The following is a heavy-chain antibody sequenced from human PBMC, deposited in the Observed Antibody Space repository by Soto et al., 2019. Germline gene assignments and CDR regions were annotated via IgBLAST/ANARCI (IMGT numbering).Heavy chain of an antibody. D-gene: IGHD4-17*01. J-gene: IGHJ4*02. CDR3: ARVVPAQRFFES. CDR2: IYHSGTT. V-gene: IGHV4-30-2*01. CDR1: GGSIINDNYS. Sequence: PSESRSLTCSVSGGSIINDNYSWSWVRQPPGKGLEWVGYIYHSGTTYYNPSLNSRVTISVDGASNQFSLQLTSVMAADTAVYYCARVVPAQRFFESWGPGILVTVSS.